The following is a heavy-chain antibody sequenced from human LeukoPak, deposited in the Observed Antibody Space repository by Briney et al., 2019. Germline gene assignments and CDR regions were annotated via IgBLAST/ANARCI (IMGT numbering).Heavy chain of an antibody. CDR2: ISSHSGSST. CDR1: GFTFRSYS. J-gene: IGHJ5*02. Sequence: GGSLRLSCAASGFTFRSYSITWVRQAPGKGLEWVSYISSHSGSSTYYADSVKGRFTISRDNAKNSLYLQMNGLRAEDTAVYYCARDAGGGNNWFDTWGQGTLVTVSS. V-gene: IGHV3-48*01. D-gene: IGHD2-15*01. CDR3: ARDAGGGNNWFDT.